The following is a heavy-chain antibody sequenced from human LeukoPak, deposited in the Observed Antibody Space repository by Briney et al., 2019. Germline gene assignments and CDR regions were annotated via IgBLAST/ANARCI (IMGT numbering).Heavy chain of an antibody. CDR2: IKQDESEK. Sequence: GGSLRLSCVASGFTFSGYRMAWFRQAPGKGLEWVANIKQDESEKNYVDSVKGRFTISRDNAKNSLFLQMNSLRVEDTAVYYCARDAAGSLDYWGQGTLVTVPS. D-gene: IGHD1-26*01. J-gene: IGHJ4*02. CDR1: GFTFSGYR. CDR3: ARDAAGSLDY. V-gene: IGHV3-7*01.